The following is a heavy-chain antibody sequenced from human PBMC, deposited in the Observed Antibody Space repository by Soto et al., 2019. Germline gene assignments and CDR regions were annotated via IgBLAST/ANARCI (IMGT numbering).Heavy chain of an antibody. CDR1: GGTFSSYA. D-gene: IGHD2-2*01. CDR2: IIPIFGTA. CDR3: ASSYCSSTSCYGQYYFDY. V-gene: IGHV1-69*13. J-gene: IGHJ4*02. Sequence: SVKVSCKASGGTFSSYAISWVRQAPGQGLEWMGGIIPIFGTANYAQKFQGRVTITADESTSTAYMELSSLRSEDTAVYYCASSYCSSTSCYGQYYFDYWGQGTLVTVS.